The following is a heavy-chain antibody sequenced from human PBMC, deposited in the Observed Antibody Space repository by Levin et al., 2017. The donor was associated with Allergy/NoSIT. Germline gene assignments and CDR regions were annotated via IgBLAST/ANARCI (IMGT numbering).Heavy chain of an antibody. Sequence: SQTLSLTCTVSGGSIRRSSYYWGWVRQPPGKGLEWIGSMYYSGSTYFNPSLKSRVTISVDTSKNQFSLKLSSVTAADTAVYYCARTSTYCSGGSCYFQYWGQGTLVTVSS. CDR1: GGSIRRSSYY. CDR2: MYYSGST. CDR3: ARTSTYCSGGSCYFQY. J-gene: IGHJ1*01. D-gene: IGHD2-15*01. V-gene: IGHV4-39*01.